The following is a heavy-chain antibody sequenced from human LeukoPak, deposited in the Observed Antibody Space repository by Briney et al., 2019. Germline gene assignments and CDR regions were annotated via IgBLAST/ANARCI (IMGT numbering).Heavy chain of an antibody. Sequence: GGSLRLSCAASGFTFSSYAMSWVRQAPGKGLEWVSAISGSGGSTYYADSVKGRFTISRDNSKNTLYLQMNSLRAEDTAVYYCAKAGCSSTSCYFSSWGQGPWSPSPQ. CDR1: GFTFSSYA. V-gene: IGHV3-23*01. J-gene: IGHJ1*01. CDR3: AKAGCSSTSCYFSS. CDR2: ISGSGGST. D-gene: IGHD2-2*01.